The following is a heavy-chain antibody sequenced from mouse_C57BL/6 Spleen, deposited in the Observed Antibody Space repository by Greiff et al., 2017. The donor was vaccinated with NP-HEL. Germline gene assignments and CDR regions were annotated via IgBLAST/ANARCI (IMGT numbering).Heavy chain of an antibody. D-gene: IGHD2-2*01. Sequence: QVQLQQPGAELVRPGSSVKLSCKASGYTFTSYWMHWVKQRPIQGLEWIGNIDPSDSETHYNQKFKDKATLTVDKSSSTAYMQLSSLTSEDSAVYYWARSKGYDVSFDYWGQGTTLTVSS. V-gene: IGHV1-52*01. CDR1: GYTFTSYW. CDR2: IDPSDSET. J-gene: IGHJ2*01. CDR3: ARSKGYDVSFDY.